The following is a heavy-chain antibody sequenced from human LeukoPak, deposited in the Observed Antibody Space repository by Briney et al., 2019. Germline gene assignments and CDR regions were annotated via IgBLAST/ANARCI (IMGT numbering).Heavy chain of an antibody. D-gene: IGHD1-14*01. Sequence: ASETLSLTCTVSGGSINSGIYYWSWIRQPPGKGLEWIGYIYYSGSTYYNPSLQSRITMSVDMSKNQFSLKLSSVTAADTAVYYCARGFGDSNHYYGMDVWGQGTTVTVFS. CDR2: IYYSGST. J-gene: IGHJ6*02. CDR3: ARGFGDSNHYYGMDV. V-gene: IGHV4-30-4*01. CDR1: GGSINSGIYY.